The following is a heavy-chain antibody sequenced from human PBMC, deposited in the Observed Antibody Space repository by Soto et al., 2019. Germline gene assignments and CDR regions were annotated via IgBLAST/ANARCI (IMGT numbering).Heavy chain of an antibody. V-gene: IGHV5-51*01. CDR2: IYPGDSDT. Sequence: PGESLKISCKGSGYSFTGYWIGWVRQMPGKGLEWMGIIYPGDSDTRYSPSFQGQVTISADKSISTAYLQWSSLKASDTAMYYCATQTHHYYGSAEGSYYYMDVWGKGTTVTVSS. D-gene: IGHD3-10*01. CDR3: ATQTHHYYGSAEGSYYYMDV. CDR1: GYSFTGYW. J-gene: IGHJ6*03.